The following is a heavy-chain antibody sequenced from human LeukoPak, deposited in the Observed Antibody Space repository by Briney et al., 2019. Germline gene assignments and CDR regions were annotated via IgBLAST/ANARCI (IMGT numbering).Heavy chain of an antibody. CDR1: GFSFTSSA. J-gene: IGHJ6*02. Sequence: ASVKVSCKAYGFSFTSSAMHWVRQARSQRLEWIGWIVVGSGNTNYAQKYQERVPVTMCMSTSTAYMELSSPRSEDTAVYYCAAGGTAAAPMSPRYYYYYYGMDVWGQGTTVSVCS. CDR3: AAGGTAAAPMSPRYYYYYYGMDV. CDR2: IVVGSGNT. V-gene: IGHV1-58*02. D-gene: IGHD6-13*01.